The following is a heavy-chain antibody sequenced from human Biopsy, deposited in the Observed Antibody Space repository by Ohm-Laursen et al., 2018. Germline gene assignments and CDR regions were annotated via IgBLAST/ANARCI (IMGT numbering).Heavy chain of an antibody. Sequence: PSDTLSLTCTVSGGSISSYYWTWIRQPPGKGLEWIGDVYYSGSTNRNPSLKSRVTILVDTSKNQFSLKLNSVTAADTAVYYCGRREVVITHDAFDTWGQGTMVTVPS. CDR2: VYYSGST. D-gene: IGHD3-22*01. CDR1: GGSISSYY. J-gene: IGHJ3*02. V-gene: IGHV4-59*08. CDR3: GRREVVITHDAFDT.